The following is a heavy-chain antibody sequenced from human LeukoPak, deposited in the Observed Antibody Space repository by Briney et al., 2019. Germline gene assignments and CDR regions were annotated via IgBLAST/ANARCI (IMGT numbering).Heavy chain of an antibody. J-gene: IGHJ4*02. CDR2: TNSDGSST. V-gene: IGHV3-74*01. CDR1: GFTFSSYW. D-gene: IGHD3-22*01. CDR3: ARGSYYDSSVQRGPDY. Sequence: PGGSLRLSCAASGFTFSSYWMPWVRQAPGKGLVWVSRTNSDGSSTSYADSVKGRFTISRDNAKNTLYLQMNSLRAEDTAVYYCARGSYYDSSVQRGPDYWGQGTLVTVSS.